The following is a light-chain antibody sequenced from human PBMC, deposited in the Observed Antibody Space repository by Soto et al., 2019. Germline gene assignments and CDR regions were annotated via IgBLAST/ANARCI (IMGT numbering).Light chain of an antibody. CDR3: LSHTTRRIYV. V-gene: IGLV2-14*03. CDR2: NVN. CDR1: NSDIGAYDY. J-gene: IGLJ1*01. Sequence: QSALTQPASVSGSPGQSITISCSGTNSDIGAYDYVSWYQQQPGKPPKLIIYNVNNRPSGVSFRFSGSKSANTASLTISGLQTEDEADYYCLSHTTRRIYVFGPGTKLTVL.